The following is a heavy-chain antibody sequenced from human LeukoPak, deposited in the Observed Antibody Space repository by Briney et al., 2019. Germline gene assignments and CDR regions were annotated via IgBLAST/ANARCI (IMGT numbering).Heavy chain of an antibody. CDR2: IWYDGSND. D-gene: IGHD6-19*01. CDR1: GFNFGSDA. V-gene: IGHV3-33*01. CDR3: ARDPSGSGWSLNN. J-gene: IGHJ4*02. Sequence: GRSLRLSRTASGFNFGSDAMHWVRQAPGKGLEWVAFIWYDGSNDHYADSVKGRFTISRDNSKNTVCLQMNSLRVEDTAVYYCARDPSGSGWSLNNWGQGTLVTVSS.